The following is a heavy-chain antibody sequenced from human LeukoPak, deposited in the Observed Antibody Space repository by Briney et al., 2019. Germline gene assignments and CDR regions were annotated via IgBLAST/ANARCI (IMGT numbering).Heavy chain of an antibody. CDR1: GGSISSGGYY. J-gene: IGHJ3*02. CDR2: IYYSGST. D-gene: IGHD3-3*01. CDR3: ARDVNYDFWSGYSKNAGAFDI. Sequence: SQTLSPTCTVSGGSISSGGYYWSWIRQHPGKGLEWIGYIYYSGSTYYNPSLKSRVTISVDTSKNQFSLKLSSVTAADTAVYYCARDVNYDFWSGYSKNAGAFDIWGQGTMVTVSS. V-gene: IGHV4-31*03.